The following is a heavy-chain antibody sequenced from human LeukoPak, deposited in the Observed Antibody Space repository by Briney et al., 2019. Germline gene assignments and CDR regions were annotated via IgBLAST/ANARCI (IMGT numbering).Heavy chain of an antibody. J-gene: IGHJ4*02. D-gene: IGHD6-19*01. CDR2: ISYDGSNK. CDR1: GFTFCSYA. CDR3: ARVGSGPEFDY. V-gene: IGHV3-30-3*01. Sequence: GRSLRLSCAASGFTFCSYAMHWVRQAPGKGLEWVAVISYDGSNKYYADSVKGRFTISRDNSKNTLYLQMNSLRAEDTAVYYCARVGSGPEFDYWGQGTLVTVSS.